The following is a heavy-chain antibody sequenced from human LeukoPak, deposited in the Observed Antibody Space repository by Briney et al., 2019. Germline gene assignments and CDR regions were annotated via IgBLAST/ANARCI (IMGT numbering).Heavy chain of an antibody. J-gene: IGHJ4*02. V-gene: IGHV1-18*04. CDR2: ISAYNGNT. D-gene: IGHD3-22*01. Sequence: ASVKVSCKASGYTFTGYYMHWVRQAPGQGLEWMGWISAYNGNTNYAQKLQGRVTMTTDTSTSTAYMELRSLRSDDTAVYYCARARVTNYYDSSGYYDYWGQGTLVTVSS. CDR3: ARARVTNYYDSSGYYDY. CDR1: GYTFTGYY.